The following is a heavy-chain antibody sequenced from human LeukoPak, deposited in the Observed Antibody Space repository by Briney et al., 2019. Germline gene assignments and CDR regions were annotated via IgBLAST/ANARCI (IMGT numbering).Heavy chain of an antibody. J-gene: IGHJ4*02. CDR3: ARGRSGQQLVPPFHY. CDR1: GYTFTSYD. Sequence: SVKVSCKASGYTFTSYDTSWVRQAPGQGLEWMGGIIPIFGTANYAQKFQGRVTITADESTSTAYMELSSLRSEDTAVYYCARGRSGQQLVPPFHYWGQGNLVTVSS. CDR2: IIPIFGTA. V-gene: IGHV1-69*13. D-gene: IGHD6-13*01.